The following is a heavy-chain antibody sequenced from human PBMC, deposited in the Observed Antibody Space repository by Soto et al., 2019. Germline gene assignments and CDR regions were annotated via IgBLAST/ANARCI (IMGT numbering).Heavy chain of an antibody. CDR1: GFTLRIYG. D-gene: IGHD2-21*02. J-gene: IGHJ6*02. V-gene: IGHV3-30*18. CDR2: ISYDGSNK. Sequence: LRLSCTASGFTLRIYGMHGVLQAQGKGLEWVAVISYDGSNKYYADSVKGRLTISRDNSKSTLYLQMNSLRAEDTAVYYCAKELAYCGGDCSPTYYYYYYGMDVWGQGTTVTVSS. CDR3: AKELAYCGGDCSPTYYYYYYGMDV.